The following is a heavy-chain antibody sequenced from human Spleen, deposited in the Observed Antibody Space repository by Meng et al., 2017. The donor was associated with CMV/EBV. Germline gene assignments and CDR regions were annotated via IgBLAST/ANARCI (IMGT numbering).Heavy chain of an antibody. V-gene: IGHV5-51*01. CDR1: GYSFRSYW. Sequence: GESLKISCEASGYSFRSYWIGWVRQMPGKGLEWIGFIYPGDSDTRYSPSFQGQVTISVDKSISTAYLQWSSLKASDTAMYYCARPYCSGGTCYEPPDYWGQGTLVTVSS. CDR2: IYPGDSDT. CDR3: ARPYCSGGTCYEPPDY. J-gene: IGHJ4*02. D-gene: IGHD2-15*01.